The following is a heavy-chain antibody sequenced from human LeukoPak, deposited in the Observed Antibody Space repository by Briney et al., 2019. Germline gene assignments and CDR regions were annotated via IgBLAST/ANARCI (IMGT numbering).Heavy chain of an antibody. D-gene: IGHD6-13*01. CDR3: ARDDGSSWRNGAPY. V-gene: IGHV1-3*01. CDR1: GYTFTSYA. Sequence: GASVKVSCKASGYTFTSYAMHWVRQAPGQRLEWMGWINAGNGNTKYSQKFQGRVTITRDTSASTAYMELSSLRSEDTAVYYCARDDGSSWRNGAPYWGQGTLVTVSS. CDR2: INAGNGNT. J-gene: IGHJ4*02.